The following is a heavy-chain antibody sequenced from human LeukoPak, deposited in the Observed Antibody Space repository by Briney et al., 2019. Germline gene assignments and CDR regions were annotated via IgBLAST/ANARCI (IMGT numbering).Heavy chain of an antibody. CDR3: ARGPGMTIPASVENYYYGMDV. J-gene: IGHJ6*02. Sequence: SETLSLTCAVYGGSSSGYYWSWIRQPPGKGLEWIGEINHSGSTNYNPSLKSRVTISVDTSKNQFSLKLSSVTAADTAVYYCARGPGMTIPASVENYYYGMDVWGQGTTVTVSS. D-gene: IGHD2-2*01. V-gene: IGHV4-34*01. CDR2: INHSGST. CDR1: GGSSSGYY.